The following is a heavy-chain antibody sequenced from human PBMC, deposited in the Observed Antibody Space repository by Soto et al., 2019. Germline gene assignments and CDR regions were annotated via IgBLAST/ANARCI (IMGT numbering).Heavy chain of an antibody. V-gene: IGHV3-15*05. D-gene: IGHD1-26*01. CDR3: VAGSPFEY. CDR1: GFIFGDAW. CDR2: VKRKSDGETT. Sequence: GGSLKRYCAGSGFIFGDAWLSWVRQAPGKGLEWVGRVKRKSDGETTDYAAPVTGRFTISRDDSKPTVYLQMNSLKIEDTGIYYCVAGSPFEYWGQGTLVTVSS. J-gene: IGHJ4*02.